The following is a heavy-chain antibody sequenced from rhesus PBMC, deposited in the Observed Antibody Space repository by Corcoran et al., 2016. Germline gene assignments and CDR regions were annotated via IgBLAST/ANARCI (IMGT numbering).Heavy chain of an antibody. CDR3: ARKTYYYRGSYYVFDY. Sequence: LQLQESGPGLVRPSETLSVTCAVSGGSISSSYWSWIRQATGTGLEWIVYIYVSGSSTNYNPSLNVPVTLSVDTSKNQLSLNLSSVTTADTAVYYCARKTYYYRGSYYVFDYWAQGVLVTVSS. D-gene: IGHD3-16*01. CDR1: GGSISSSY. CDR2: IYVSGSST. J-gene: IGHJ4*01. V-gene: IGHV4-169*01.